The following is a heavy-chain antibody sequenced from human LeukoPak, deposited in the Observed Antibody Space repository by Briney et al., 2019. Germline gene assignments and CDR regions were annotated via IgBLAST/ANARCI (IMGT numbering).Heavy chain of an antibody. Sequence: GRSLRLSCVASGFTFSRYDIHWVRQAPGKGLEWVAGISNDGGNKYYAESVKGRFTISRDNSKNTLYLQMNSLRAEDTAVYYCAKDSEQLAYYFDYWGQGTLVTVSS. CDR1: GFTFSRYD. V-gene: IGHV3-30*18. D-gene: IGHD6-13*01. CDR2: ISNDGGNK. J-gene: IGHJ4*02. CDR3: AKDSEQLAYYFDY.